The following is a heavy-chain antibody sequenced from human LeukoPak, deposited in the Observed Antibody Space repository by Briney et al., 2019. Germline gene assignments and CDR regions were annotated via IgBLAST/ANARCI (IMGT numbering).Heavy chain of an antibody. D-gene: IGHD6-13*01. J-gene: IGHJ4*02. CDR2: ISYDGSNK. CDR1: GFTFSSYG. V-gene: IGHV3-30*18. Sequence: GGSLRLSCAASGFTFSSYGMHWVRQAPGKGLEWVAVISYDGSNKYYADSVKGRFTISRDNSKNTLYLQMNSLRDEDTAVYYCAKHSSLDYWGQGTLVTVSS. CDR3: AKHSSLDY.